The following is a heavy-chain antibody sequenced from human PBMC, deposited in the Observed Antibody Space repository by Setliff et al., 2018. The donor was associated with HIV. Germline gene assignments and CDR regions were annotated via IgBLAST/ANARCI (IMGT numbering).Heavy chain of an antibody. V-gene: IGHV3-15*01. Sequence: LRLSCAASGFTFSNAWMSWVRQAPVKGLEWVGRIKSKTDGGTTDYAAPVKGRFTISRDDSKNTLYLQMNSLKNEDTAVYYCTRGWEPDYYYYYMDVWGKGTTVTVSS. CDR1: GFTFSNAW. J-gene: IGHJ6*03. CDR2: IKSKTDGGTT. D-gene: IGHD1-26*01. CDR3: TRGWEPDYYYYYMDV.